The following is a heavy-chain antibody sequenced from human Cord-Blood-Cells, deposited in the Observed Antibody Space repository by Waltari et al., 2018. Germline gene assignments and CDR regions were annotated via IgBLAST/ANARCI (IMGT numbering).Heavy chain of an antibody. Sequence: QVQLVQSGAEVKKPGASVKVSCKVSGYTLTELSMHWVRQAPGKGLEWMGGFDPEDGETIYAQKFQGRVTMTEDTSTDTAYMELSSLRSEDTAVYYCATKNDFYYGSGSYYIFDYWGQGTLVTVSS. CDR1: GYTLTELS. V-gene: IGHV1-24*01. CDR2: FDPEDGET. CDR3: ATKNDFYYGSGSYYIFDY. J-gene: IGHJ4*02. D-gene: IGHD3-10*01.